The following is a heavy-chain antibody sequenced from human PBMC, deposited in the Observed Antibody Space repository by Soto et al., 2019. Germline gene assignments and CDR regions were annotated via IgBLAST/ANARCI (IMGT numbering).Heavy chain of an antibody. CDR1: GFTFSNDW. Sequence: PGGSLRLSCAASGFTFSNDWMHWVRQAPGKGLEWVSRINNYGSSTTYADSVKGRFTISRDNAKNTLYLQMNSLRAEDTAVYYCARDPYGLDVWGQGTTVTVSS. CDR2: INNYGSST. V-gene: IGHV3-74*01. CDR3: ARDPYGLDV. J-gene: IGHJ6*02.